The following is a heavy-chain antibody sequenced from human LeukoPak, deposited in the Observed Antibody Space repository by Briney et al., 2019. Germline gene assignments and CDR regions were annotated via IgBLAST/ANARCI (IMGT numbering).Heavy chain of an antibody. J-gene: IGHJ4*02. Sequence: GRSLRLSCAASGFTFSSYGMHWVRQAPGKGLEWVAVIWYDGSNKYYADSVKGRFTISRDNSKNTLYLQMNSLRAEDTAVYYCAKGEQWLDYWGQGTLVTASS. D-gene: IGHD6-19*01. CDR3: AKGEQWLDY. V-gene: IGHV3-33*06. CDR1: GFTFSSYG. CDR2: IWYDGSNK.